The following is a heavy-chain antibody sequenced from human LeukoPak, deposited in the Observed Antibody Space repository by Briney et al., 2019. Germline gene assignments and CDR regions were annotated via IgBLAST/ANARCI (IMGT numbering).Heavy chain of an antibody. CDR3: AKDPYGNSPGAFDI. Sequence: GGSLRLSCTASGFTFSYYAMTWVRQAPGKGLEWVSGIRDSDSSTYYADYVKGRFTISRDNAKNTLYLQMNSLRAEDTAVYYCAKDPYGNSPGAFDIWGQGTMVTVSS. D-gene: IGHD4-23*01. CDR2: IRDSDSST. J-gene: IGHJ3*02. CDR1: GFTFSYYA. V-gene: IGHV3-23*01.